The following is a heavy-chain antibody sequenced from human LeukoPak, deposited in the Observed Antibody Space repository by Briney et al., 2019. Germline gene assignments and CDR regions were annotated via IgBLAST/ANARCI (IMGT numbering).Heavy chain of an antibody. J-gene: IGHJ4*02. CDR3: AKDSAAAGFDY. CDR1: GLTFSSYA. Sequence: GGSLRLSCAASGLTFSSYAMSWVRQAPGKGLEWVSTISGSGGSTYYADSVKGRFTISRDNSKNTLYLQMNSLRAEDTAVYYCAKDSAAAGFDYWGQGALVTVSS. CDR2: ISGSGGST. D-gene: IGHD6-13*01. V-gene: IGHV3-23*01.